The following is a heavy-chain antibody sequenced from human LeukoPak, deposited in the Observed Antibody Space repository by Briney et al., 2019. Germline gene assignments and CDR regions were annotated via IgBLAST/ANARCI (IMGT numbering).Heavy chain of an antibody. J-gene: IGHJ4*02. CDR3: ARVSDIVVVVAARGPFDY. CDR2: ISSSSSTI. D-gene: IGHD2-15*01. Sequence: PGGSLRLSCAASGFTFSSYSMYWVRQAPGKGLEWVSYISSSSSTIYYADSVKGRFTISRDNAKNSLYLQMNSLRDEDTAVYYCARVSDIVVVVAARGPFDYWGQGTLVTVSS. V-gene: IGHV3-48*02. CDR1: GFTFSSYS.